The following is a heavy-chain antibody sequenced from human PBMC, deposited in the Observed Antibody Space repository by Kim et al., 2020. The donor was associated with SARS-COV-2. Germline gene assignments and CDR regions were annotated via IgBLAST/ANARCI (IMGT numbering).Heavy chain of an antibody. D-gene: IGHD2-2*01. CDR1: GGSVSSGSYF. CDR3: AIYCSSASCSEDYYGMDV. J-gene: IGHJ6*02. CDR2: IYYSGST. V-gene: IGHV4-61*01. Sequence: SETLSLTCTVSGGSVSSGSYFWSWIRQPPGKGLEWIGYIYYSGSTNYNPSLKSRVTMSVDTSKNQFSLKLSSVTAADTAVYYCAIYCSSASCSEDYYGMDVWGQGTTVTVSS.